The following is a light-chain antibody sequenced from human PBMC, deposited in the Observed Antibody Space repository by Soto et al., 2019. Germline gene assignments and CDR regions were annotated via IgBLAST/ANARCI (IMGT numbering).Light chain of an antibody. CDR1: SSDIGAYDY. V-gene: IGLV2-14*01. CDR3: SSYASSGAVV. Sequence: QSALTQPASVSGSPGQSITISCSGSSSDIGAYDYVSWYQQHPGKAPKLLIYEVTSRPSGVSHRFSGSKSGNTASLSISGLQPEDEADYYCSSYASSGAVVFGGGTKVTVL. J-gene: IGLJ3*02. CDR2: EVT.